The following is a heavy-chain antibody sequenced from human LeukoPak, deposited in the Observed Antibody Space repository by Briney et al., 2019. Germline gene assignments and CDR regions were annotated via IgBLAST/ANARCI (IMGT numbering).Heavy chain of an antibody. D-gene: IGHD6-19*01. Sequence: PSETLSLTCTLSGGSITTETYYWGWIRQSPGTGLEWIGTVHYSGKTNYKPSLKSRVTISVDTSKHQFSLKLSSVTAADTAVYYCARQGPHTSGWFYFDYWGQGTLATVSS. V-gene: IGHV4-39*01. J-gene: IGHJ4*02. CDR1: GGSITTETYY. CDR2: VHYSGKT. CDR3: ARQGPHTSGWFYFDY.